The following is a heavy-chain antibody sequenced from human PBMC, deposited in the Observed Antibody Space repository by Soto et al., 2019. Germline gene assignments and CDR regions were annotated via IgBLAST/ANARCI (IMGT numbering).Heavy chain of an antibody. CDR3: ARDWRVAGKNWFDP. CDR1: GGSISSGGYY. Sequence: QVQLQESGPGLVKPSQTLSLTCTVSGGSISSGGYYWSWIRQHPGKGLEWIGYIYYSGSPYYNPSLKSRVTISVDTSKNQFSLKLSSVTAAGTAVYYCARDWRVAGKNWFDPWGQGTLVTVSS. J-gene: IGHJ5*02. D-gene: IGHD1-1*01. CDR2: IYYSGSP. V-gene: IGHV4-31*03.